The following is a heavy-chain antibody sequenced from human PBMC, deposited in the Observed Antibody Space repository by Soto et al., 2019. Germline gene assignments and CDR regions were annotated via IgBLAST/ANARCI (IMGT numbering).Heavy chain of an antibody. V-gene: IGHV3-21*01. D-gene: IGHD3-16*01. CDR1: GFTSSSYS. CDR2: ISSSSSYI. Sequence: PGGSLSLSCAASGFTSSSYSMNWVRQAPGKGLEWVSSISSSSSYIYYADSVKGRFTISRDNAKNSLYLQMNSLRAEDTAVYYCARDMGDYFDYWGQGTLVTVSS. J-gene: IGHJ4*02. CDR3: ARDMGDYFDY.